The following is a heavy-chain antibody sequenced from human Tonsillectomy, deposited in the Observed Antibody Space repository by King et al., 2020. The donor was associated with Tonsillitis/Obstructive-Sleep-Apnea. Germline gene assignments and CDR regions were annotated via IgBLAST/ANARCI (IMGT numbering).Heavy chain of an antibody. V-gene: IGHV3-33*04. Sequence: VQLVESGGGLIHPGGSLRLSCAASGFNVTSNFMNWVRQAPGKGLEWVSDIYRDAKTYRDDNKYYADSVRGRFTVSRDNSKNTLFLQMNSLRAQDTAIYYCARVVVGSAYYYYFGMDVWGQGTTVTVSS. CDR1: GFNVTSNF. CDR2: IYRDAKTYRDDNK. J-gene: IGHJ6*02. CDR3: ARVVVGSAYYYYFGMDV. D-gene: IGHD3-22*01.